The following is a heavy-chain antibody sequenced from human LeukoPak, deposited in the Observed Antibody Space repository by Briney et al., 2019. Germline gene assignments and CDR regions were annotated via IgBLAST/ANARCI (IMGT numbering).Heavy chain of an antibody. Sequence: GGSLRLSRAASGFTFSDYWMNWVRQAPGKGLEWVANIKQDGSEKYSLDSVKGRFTISRDNARNSLYLQMNSLRAEDTAVYYCARVVYSSGWSYYFDYWGQGILVTVSS. D-gene: IGHD6-19*01. CDR1: GFTFSDYW. J-gene: IGHJ4*02. CDR3: ARVVYSSGWSYYFDY. CDR2: IKQDGSEK. V-gene: IGHV3-7*04.